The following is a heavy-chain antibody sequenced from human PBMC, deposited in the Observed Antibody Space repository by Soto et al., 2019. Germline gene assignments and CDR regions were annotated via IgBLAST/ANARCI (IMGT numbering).Heavy chain of an antibody. D-gene: IGHD2-8*01. V-gene: IGHV3-23*01. CDR2: ISGSGDNT. Sequence: EVQLLESGGGLVQPGGSLRLSCAASGVIFSTDAMSWVRQAPGKGLEWVSVISGSGDNTYYTDSVKGSFTISRDNSKNTLYLQMNSLRAVDTAVYYCAKDWGYCTNDVCYECFQDWGQGTLLTVSS. CDR3: AKDWGYCTNDVCYECFQD. J-gene: IGHJ1*01. CDR1: GVIFSTDA.